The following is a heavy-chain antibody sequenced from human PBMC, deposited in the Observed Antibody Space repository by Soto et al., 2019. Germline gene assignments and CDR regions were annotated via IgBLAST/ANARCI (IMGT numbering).Heavy chain of an antibody. CDR1: GCTFDDYA. D-gene: IGHD6-19*01. J-gene: IGHJ4*02. V-gene: IGHV3-9*01. Sequence: GGSLRLSCAASGCTFDDYAMHWVRQAPGKGLEWVSGISWNSGSIGYADSVKGRFTISRDNAKNSLYLQMNSLRAEDTALYYCAKAYSSGWASYYFDYWGQGTLVTVSS. CDR3: AKAYSSGWASYYFDY. CDR2: ISWNSGSI.